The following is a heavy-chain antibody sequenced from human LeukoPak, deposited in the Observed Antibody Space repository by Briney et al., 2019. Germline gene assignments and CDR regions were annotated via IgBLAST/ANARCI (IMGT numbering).Heavy chain of an antibody. CDR2: ISGSGGGT. D-gene: IGHD3-22*01. V-gene: IGHV3-23*01. CDR3: AKAPSRYYYDSSGYYYYFDY. Sequence: GGSLRLSCAASGFTFSSCAMSWVRQAPGKGLEWVSAISGSGGGTYYADSVKGRFTISRDNSKNTLYLQMNSLRAEDTAVYYCAKAPSRYYYDSSGYYYYFDYWGQGTLVTVSS. CDR1: GFTFSSCA. J-gene: IGHJ4*02.